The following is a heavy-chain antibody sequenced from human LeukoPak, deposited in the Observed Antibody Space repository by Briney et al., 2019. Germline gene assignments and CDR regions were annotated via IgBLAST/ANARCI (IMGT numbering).Heavy chain of an antibody. CDR3: ARGPDYGGPL. CDR2: MNSDASST. CDR1: GFTFTNYW. D-gene: IGHD4-23*01. V-gene: IGHV3-74*01. J-gene: IGHJ4*02. Sequence: GGSLRLSCVASGFTFTNYWMHWVRQAPGKGLVWVARMNSDASSTSYADSVKGRFTISRDNAKKPLYLQMNSLRAEDTAVYYCARGPDYGGPLRGQGTLVTVSP.